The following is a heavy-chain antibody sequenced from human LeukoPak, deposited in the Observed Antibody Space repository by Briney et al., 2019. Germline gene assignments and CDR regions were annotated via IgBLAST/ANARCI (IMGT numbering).Heavy chain of an antibody. CDR1: GGSMRSNY. V-gene: IGHV4-59*01. Sequence: PSETLSLTCTVSGGSMRSNYWSLTRQPPGKGLEWIGNIYYSGSTNYNPSLKSRVTISVDTSKNQFSLKLSSVTAADTAVYYCARDTAMASFDYWGQGTLVTVSS. CDR2: IYYSGST. D-gene: IGHD5-18*01. CDR3: ARDTAMASFDY. J-gene: IGHJ4*02.